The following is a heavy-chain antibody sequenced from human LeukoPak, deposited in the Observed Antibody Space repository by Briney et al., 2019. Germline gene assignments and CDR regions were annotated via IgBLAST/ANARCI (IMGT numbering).Heavy chain of an antibody. D-gene: IGHD6-6*01. CDR3: ARGFEYSTSSRLGYYYFYMDV. V-gene: IGHV4-61*02. CDR1: GDSISSGTYY. Sequence: SETLSLTCTVSGDSISSGTYYWSWIRQPAGNGLEWIGRIDPSGNPNYNPSLRSRLTMSVDTSKNQFSLNLRFVTAADTAVFYCARGFEYSTSSRLGYYYFYMDVWGIGTTVTVSS. CDR2: IDPSGNP. J-gene: IGHJ6*03.